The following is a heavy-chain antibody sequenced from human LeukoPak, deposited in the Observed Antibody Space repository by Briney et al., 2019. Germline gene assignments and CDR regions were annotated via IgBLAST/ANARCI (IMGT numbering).Heavy chain of an antibody. V-gene: IGHV4-4*02. CDR1: GGPITSSHW. D-gene: IGHD3-10*01. J-gene: IGHJ6*04. CDR2: IYHNGRT. CDR3: ARDRPYYYGSGSPKYYYGMDV. Sequence: SETLSLTCAVSGGPITSSHWWSWVRQSPGKGLECIGEIYHNGRTNYNPSLKSRVTMSVDKSKNQFSLKLSSVTAADTAVYYCARDRPYYYGSGSPKYYYGMDVWGKGTTVTVSS.